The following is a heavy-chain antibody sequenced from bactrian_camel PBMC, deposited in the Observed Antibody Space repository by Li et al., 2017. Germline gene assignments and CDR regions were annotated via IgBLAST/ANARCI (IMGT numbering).Heavy chain of an antibody. V-gene: IGHV3S1*01. CDR2: INTGDGAT. CDR3: ATGWASTTGS. Sequence: HVQLVESGGGLVQPGGSLRLSCTASGLTFTNYWMYWVRQAPGKGLEWVSLINTGDGATYYGDSVKGRFTISRDNAKNTVYLQLNSVKTEDTAVYYCATGWASTTGSRGQGTQVTVS. CDR1: GLTFTNYW. D-gene: IGHD5*01. J-gene: IGHJ6*01.